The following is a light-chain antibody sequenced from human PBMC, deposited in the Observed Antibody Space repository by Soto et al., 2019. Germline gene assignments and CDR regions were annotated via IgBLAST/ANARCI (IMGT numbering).Light chain of an antibody. J-gene: IGLJ1*01. Sequence: QSVLTQPASVSGSPGQSITISCTGTSSDVGGYNYVSWYQHHPGKAPRLMIYEVSNRPSGVSDRFSGSKSGNTASQTISGLLAEDEADYYCSSYTSINTYVFGTGTKVNAL. CDR3: SSYTSINTYV. CDR1: SSDVGGYNY. V-gene: IGLV2-14*01. CDR2: EVS.